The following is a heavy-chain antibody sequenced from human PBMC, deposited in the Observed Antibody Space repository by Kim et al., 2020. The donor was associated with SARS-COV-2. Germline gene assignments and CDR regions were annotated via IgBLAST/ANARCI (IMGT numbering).Heavy chain of an antibody. CDR3: ARGSEGAFDI. J-gene: IGHJ3*02. V-gene: IGHV1-8*01. CDR1: GYTFTNKD. CDR2: MSPYSGHT. Sequence: ASVKVSCKASGYTFTNKDINWVRKAPGQGLEWMGWMSPYSGHTGYAQKVQGRVTMTRNTSIATAYMELSSLRSDDTAVYYCARGSEGAFDIWGQGTVVTV.